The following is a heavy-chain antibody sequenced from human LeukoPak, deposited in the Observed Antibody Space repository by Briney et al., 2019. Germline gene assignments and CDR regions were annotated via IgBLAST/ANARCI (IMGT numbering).Heavy chain of an antibody. CDR1: GYTFTSYG. CDR3: ARDHSSGWSNFDY. J-gene: IGHJ4*02. D-gene: IGHD6-19*01. V-gene: IGHV1-18*01. CDR2: ISAYNGNT. Sequence: GASVKVSCKASGYTFTSYGISWVRQAPGQWLEWMGWISAYNGNTNYAQKLQGSVTMTTDTSTSTAYMELRSLRSDDTAVSYCARDHSSGWSNFDYWGQGTLVTVSS.